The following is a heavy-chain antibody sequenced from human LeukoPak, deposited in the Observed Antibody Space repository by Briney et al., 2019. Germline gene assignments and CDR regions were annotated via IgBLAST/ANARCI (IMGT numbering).Heavy chain of an antibody. CDR2: ISGSGDST. V-gene: IGHV3-23*01. D-gene: IGHD4-11*01. CDR3: ATSTVAKYDY. Sequence: SGGSLRLSCAASGFTFINYAMTWVRKAPGKGLEWVSAISGSGDSTFNADSVKGRFTISRDNSKNTLYLQMNSLRAEDTALYYCATSTVAKYDYWGQGTLVAVSS. CDR1: GFTFINYA. J-gene: IGHJ4*02.